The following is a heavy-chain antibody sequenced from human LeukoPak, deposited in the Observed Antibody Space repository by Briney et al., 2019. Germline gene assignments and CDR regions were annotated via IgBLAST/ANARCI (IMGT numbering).Heavy chain of an antibody. J-gene: IGHJ4*02. D-gene: IGHD3-22*01. CDR2: IIPILGIA. Sequence: SVKVSCKASGGTFSSYTISWVRPAPGQGLEWMGRIIPILGIANHAQKFQGRVTITPDKSTRTAYMELSSLSSEDTAVYYCASNPTYYYDSSGYESQRWGQGTLVTVSS. CDR1: GGTFSSYT. CDR3: ASNPTYYYDSSGYESQR. V-gene: IGHV1-69*02.